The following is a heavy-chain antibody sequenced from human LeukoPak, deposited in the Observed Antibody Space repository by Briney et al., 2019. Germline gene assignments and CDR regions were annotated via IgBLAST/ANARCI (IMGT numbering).Heavy chain of an antibody. CDR3: ARGRSYEFGDYDC. J-gene: IGHJ4*02. CDR1: GGAFSGYS. Sequence: PSETLSLTCAVYGGAFSGYSWSWIRQPPGKGLEWIGEIDPNGTTNYNPSLKSRVIVSLDTCKNQFSLNLNSVTAADTAIYYCARGRSYEFGDYDCWGQGTLVTVSS. V-gene: IGHV4-34*01. CDR2: IDPNGTT. D-gene: IGHD4-17*01.